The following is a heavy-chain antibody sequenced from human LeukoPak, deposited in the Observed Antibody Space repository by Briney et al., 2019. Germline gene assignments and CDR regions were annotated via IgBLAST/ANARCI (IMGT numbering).Heavy chain of an antibody. V-gene: IGHV3-74*01. CDR2: INSEGSST. J-gene: IGHJ4*02. D-gene: IGHD2-15*01. Sequence: GGSLRLSCAASGLTFSRYWMHCVRQAPGKGLVWVSRINSEGSSTSYADSVKGRFTISRDNAKNTLYLQMNSLRAEDTAVYYCASRDQSCSGDTCYPIDYWGQGTLVTVSS. CDR3: ASRDQSCSGDTCYPIDY. CDR1: GLTFSRYW.